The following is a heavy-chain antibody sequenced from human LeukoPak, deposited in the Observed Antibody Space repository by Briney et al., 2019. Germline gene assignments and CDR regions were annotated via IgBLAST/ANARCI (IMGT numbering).Heavy chain of an antibody. V-gene: IGHV3-23*01. J-gene: IGHJ4*02. CDR3: AKDLHGSGTYFDY. CDR1: GFTFSSYS. Sequence: PGGSLRLSCAASGFTFSSYSMNWVRQAPGKGLEWVSTISGGGDGTHYADSVKGRFTISRDNSKNTLYLQMSNLRADDTAVYYCAKDLHGSGTYFDYWGQGTLVPVSS. D-gene: IGHD3-10*01. CDR2: ISGGGDGT.